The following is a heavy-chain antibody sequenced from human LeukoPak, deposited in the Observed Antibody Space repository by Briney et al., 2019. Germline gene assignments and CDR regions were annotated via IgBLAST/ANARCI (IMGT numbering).Heavy chain of an antibody. J-gene: IGHJ4*02. V-gene: IGHV4-59*08. CDR1: GGSISSYY. Sequence: PSETLSLTCTVSGGSISSYYWSWIRQPPGQGLEWIGYIYYSGSTTYNPSLKSRVTISVDTSKNQFSLKLSSLTAADTAVYYCASSSWYRYFDYGGQGTLVTVSS. D-gene: IGHD6-13*01. CDR3: ASSSWYRYFDY. CDR2: IYYSGST.